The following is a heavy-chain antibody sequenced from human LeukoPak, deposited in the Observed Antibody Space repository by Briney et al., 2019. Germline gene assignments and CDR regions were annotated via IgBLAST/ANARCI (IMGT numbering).Heavy chain of an antibody. D-gene: IGHD2/OR15-2a*01. CDR1: GFTFSSYE. CDR2: ISSSGSTI. V-gene: IGHV3-48*03. Sequence: HSGGSLRLSCAASGFTFSSYEMNWVRQAPGKGLEWVSYISSSGSTIYYADSVKGRFTISRDNAKNSLYLQMNSLRAEDTAVYYCASCVNRAEVESYYYYYYMDVWGKGTTVAISS. CDR3: ASCVNRAEVESYYYYYYMDV. J-gene: IGHJ6*03.